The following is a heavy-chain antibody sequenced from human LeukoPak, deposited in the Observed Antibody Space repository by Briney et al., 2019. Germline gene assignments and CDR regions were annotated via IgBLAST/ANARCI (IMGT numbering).Heavy chain of an antibody. V-gene: IGHV1-24*01. D-gene: IGHD1-26*01. CDR2: FDPEDGET. CDR3: ARDLVVGATGFDY. Sequence: ASVKVSCKVSGYTLTELSMHWVRQAPGKGLEWMGGFDPEDGETIYAQKFQGRVTITADKSTSTAYMELSSLRSEDTAVYYCARDLVVGATGFDYWGQGTLVTVSS. CDR1: GYTLTELS. J-gene: IGHJ4*02.